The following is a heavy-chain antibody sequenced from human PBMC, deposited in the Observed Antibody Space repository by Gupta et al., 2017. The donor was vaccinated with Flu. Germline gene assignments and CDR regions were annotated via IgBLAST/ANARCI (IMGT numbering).Heavy chain of an antibody. D-gene: IGHD3-22*01. CDR2: ISGSGGST. CDR3: ASITMIVVVITGRDAFDI. Sequence: EVQLLESGGGLVQPGGSLRLSCAASGFTFSSYAMSWVRQAPGKGLEWVSAISGSGGSTYYADSVKGRFTISRDNSKNTLYLQMNSLRAEDTAVYYCASITMIVVVITGRDAFDIWGQGTMVTVSS. V-gene: IGHV3-23*01. CDR1: GFTFSSYA. J-gene: IGHJ3*02.